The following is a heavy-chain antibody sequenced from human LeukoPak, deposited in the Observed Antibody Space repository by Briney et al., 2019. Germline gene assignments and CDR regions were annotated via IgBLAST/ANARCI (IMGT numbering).Heavy chain of an antibody. CDR1: GFTFSNAW. CDR3: TTDFSDSVVVPFTTEYFQH. D-gene: IGHD2-15*01. Sequence: GGSLRLSCAASGFTFSNAWMSWVRQAPGKGLEWVGRIKSKTDGGTTDYAAPVKGRFTISRDDSKNTLYLQMNSLKTEDTAVYYCTTDFSDSVVVPFTTEYFQHWGQGTLVTVSS. V-gene: IGHV3-15*01. J-gene: IGHJ1*01. CDR2: IKSKTDGGTT.